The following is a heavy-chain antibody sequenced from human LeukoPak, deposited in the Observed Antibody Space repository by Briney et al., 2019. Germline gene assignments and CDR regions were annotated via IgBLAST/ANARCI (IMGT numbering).Heavy chain of an antibody. CDR3: ARRAAATTAVAFDI. J-gene: IGHJ3*02. Sequence: GGSLRLSCVASGLTFSKNWMTWVRQAPGKGLEWVANIKADGSEKFYVESVNGRFTISRDNAKNSVYLQMNNLRAEDTAVYYCARRAAATTAVAFDIWGQGTLVTVSS. CDR1: GLTFSKNW. CDR2: IKADGSEK. V-gene: IGHV3-7*01. D-gene: IGHD2-15*01.